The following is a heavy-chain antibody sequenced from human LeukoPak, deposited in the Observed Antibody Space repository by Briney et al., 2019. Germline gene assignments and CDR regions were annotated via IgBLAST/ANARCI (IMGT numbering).Heavy chain of an antibody. V-gene: IGHV3-48*04. J-gene: IGHJ4*02. D-gene: IGHD6-6*01. CDR3: ARSSLIAARPSSY. CDR1: GFTFSSYS. CDR2: ISSSGSTI. Sequence: PGGSLRLSCAASGFTFSSYSMNWVRQAPGKGLEWVSYISSSGSTIYYADSVKGRFTISRDNAKNSLYLQMNSLRAEDTAVYYCARSSLIAARPSSYWGQGTLVTVSS.